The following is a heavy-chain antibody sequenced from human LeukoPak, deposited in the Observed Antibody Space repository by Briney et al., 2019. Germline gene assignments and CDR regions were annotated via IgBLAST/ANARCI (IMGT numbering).Heavy chain of an antibody. Sequence: PGGSLRLSCVASGFTSSVHEMNWVRQAPGKGLEWLSYVSDSGGTIYYADSVDGRFTISRDNAKNSLFLQMNSLRVEDTAVYFCARGSHYFDFWGQGTPVTVSS. V-gene: IGHV3-48*03. CDR3: ARGSHYFDF. D-gene: IGHD6-6*01. CDR2: VSDSGGTI. J-gene: IGHJ4*02. CDR1: GFTSSVHE.